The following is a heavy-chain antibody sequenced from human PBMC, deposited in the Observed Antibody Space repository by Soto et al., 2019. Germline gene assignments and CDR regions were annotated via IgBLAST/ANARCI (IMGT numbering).Heavy chain of an antibody. D-gene: IGHD3-3*01. Sequence: EVQLVESGGGLVQPGGSLRLSCAASGFTVSSNYMSWVRQAPGKGLEWVSVIYSGGSTYYADSVKGRFTISRDNSKNTLYLQMNSLRAEDTAVYYCARNGRFLEWLPKASYYYYYYMDVWGKGTTVTVSS. CDR3: ARNGRFLEWLPKASYYYYYYMDV. CDR2: IYSGGST. V-gene: IGHV3-66*01. J-gene: IGHJ6*03. CDR1: GFTVSSNY.